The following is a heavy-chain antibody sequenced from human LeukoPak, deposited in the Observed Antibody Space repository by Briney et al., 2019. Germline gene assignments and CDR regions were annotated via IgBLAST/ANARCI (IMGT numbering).Heavy chain of an antibody. CDR1: GGSISSYY. V-gene: IGHV4-59*01. CDR3: AKNRKYCITPRPAPHPNSYYGMAV. D-gene: IGHD2/OR15-2a*01. J-gene: IGHJ6*04. CDR2: IYYSGST. Sequence: SETLSLTCTVSGGSISSYYWSWIRQPPGKGLEWIGYIYYSGSTNYNPSLKSRVTISVDTSKNQFSLKLSSVTAADTAVYYCAKNRKYCITPRPAPHPNSYYGMAVWAKG.